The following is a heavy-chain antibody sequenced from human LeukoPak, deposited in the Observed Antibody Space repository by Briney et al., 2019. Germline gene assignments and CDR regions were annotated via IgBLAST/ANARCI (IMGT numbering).Heavy chain of an antibody. D-gene: IGHD5-24*01. CDR2: INPSGGST. CDR3: ARVAGMATFLRY. Sequence: ASVKVSCKASGYTFTSYYMHWMRQAPGQGLEWMGIINPSGGSTSYAQKFQGRVTMTRDTSTSTVYMELSSLRSEDTAVYYCARVAGMATFLRYWGQGTLVTVSS. CDR1: GYTFTSYY. V-gene: IGHV1-46*01. J-gene: IGHJ4*02.